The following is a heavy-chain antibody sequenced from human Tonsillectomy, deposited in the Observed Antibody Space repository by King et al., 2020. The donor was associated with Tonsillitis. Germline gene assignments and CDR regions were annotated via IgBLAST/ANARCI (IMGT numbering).Heavy chain of an antibody. CDR2: IRTSTSFT. Sequence: VQLVESGGGLVKPGGSLRLSCAASGFTFSDYYMSWTRQAPGKGLEWVSYIRTSTSFTNSAGSVKGRFTIYRANAKNSLYLQMNRLRAEVTVVYYCARPVGWFDPWGQGPLVTV. CDR1: GFTFSDYY. J-gene: IGHJ5*02. V-gene: IGHV3-11*06. D-gene: IGHD1-26*01. CDR3: ARPVGWFDP.